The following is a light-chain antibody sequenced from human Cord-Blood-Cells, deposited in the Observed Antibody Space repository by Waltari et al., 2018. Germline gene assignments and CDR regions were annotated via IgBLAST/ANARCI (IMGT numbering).Light chain of an antibody. Sequence: QSALTQPASVSGSPGQSITISCTGTSSDVGGHNYVSWYQQHPGKAPNLMIYDVSKRPSGVSNRFSGSKSGNTASLTISGLQAEDEADYYCSSYTSSSTWVFGGGTKLTVL. V-gene: IGLV2-14*01. CDR1: SSDVGGHNY. J-gene: IGLJ3*02. CDR3: SSYTSSSTWV. CDR2: DVS.